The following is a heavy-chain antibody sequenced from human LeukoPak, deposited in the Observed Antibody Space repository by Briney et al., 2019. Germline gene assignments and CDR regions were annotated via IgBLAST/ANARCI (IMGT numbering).Heavy chain of an antibody. D-gene: IGHD6-19*01. Sequence: PGGSLRLSCAASGFTFSSYAMSLVRQAPGKGLEWVSGITASGGSTYYADSVKGRFTVSRDNSKNTLYLQMNSLRAEDTAVYYCAKAPSFYSSGWYYFDYWGQGTLVTVSS. CDR2: ITASGGST. CDR1: GFTFSSYA. J-gene: IGHJ4*02. CDR3: AKAPSFYSSGWYYFDY. V-gene: IGHV3-23*01.